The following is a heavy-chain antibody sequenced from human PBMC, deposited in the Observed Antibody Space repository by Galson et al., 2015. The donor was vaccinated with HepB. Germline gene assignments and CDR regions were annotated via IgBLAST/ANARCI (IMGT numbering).Heavy chain of an antibody. CDR1: GYTFTRYG. J-gene: IGHJ3*02. CDR2: ISAYNGNT. Sequence: SVKVSCKASGYTFTRYGISWVRQAPGQGLEWMGWISAYNGNTNYAQKFQGRVTMTTDPTTSTAYMELRSLTSDDTALYYCAREAVIWFGVPPDNAFDIWGQGTMVTVSS. D-gene: IGHD3-10*01. V-gene: IGHV1-18*01. CDR3: AREAVIWFGVPPDNAFDI.